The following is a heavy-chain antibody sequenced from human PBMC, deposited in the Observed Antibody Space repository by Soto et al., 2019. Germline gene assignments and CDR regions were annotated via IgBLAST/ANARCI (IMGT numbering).Heavy chain of an antibody. D-gene: IGHD1-7*01. J-gene: IGHJ6*02. CDR3: AAPTGTTSRKNYYYGMDV. V-gene: IGHV1-18*04. CDR2: ISAYNGNT. CDR1: GYTFTSYG. Sequence: QVQLVQSGAEVKKPGASVKVFCKASGYTFTSYGISWVRQAPGQGLEWMGWISAYNGNTNYAQKLQGRVTMTTDTSTSTAYMELRSLRSDDTAVYYCAAPTGTTSRKNYYYGMDVWGQGTTVTVSS.